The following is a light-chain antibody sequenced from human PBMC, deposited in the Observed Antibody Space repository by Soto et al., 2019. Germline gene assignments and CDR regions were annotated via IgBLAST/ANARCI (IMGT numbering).Light chain of an antibody. CDR1: QSVSGNS. Sequence: EIVLTQSPGTLSLSPGERATLSCRASQSVSGNSLAWYQHKPGQAPRLVIYGASSRAAGTPDRFSGSGSGTDFTLTISRLEPEDFAVDYCQHYGSSRDTFGQGTKLEIK. J-gene: IGKJ2*01. CDR3: QHYGSSRDT. V-gene: IGKV3-20*01. CDR2: GAS.